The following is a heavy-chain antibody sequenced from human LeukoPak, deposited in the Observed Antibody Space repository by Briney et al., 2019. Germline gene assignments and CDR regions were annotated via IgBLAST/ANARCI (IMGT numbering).Heavy chain of an antibody. D-gene: IGHD2-21*01. CDR1: GYTFTGYY. V-gene: IGHV1-2*02. J-gene: IGHJ4*02. Sequence: ASVRVSCKTSGYTFTGYYMHWLRQAPGQGLEWMGWINPNSGGTNYAQKFQGRVTMTRDTSISTAYMELSRLNSDDTAVYYCAPSHSSPYYFDYWGQGTLVTVST. CDR2: INPNSGGT. CDR3: APSHSSPYYFDY.